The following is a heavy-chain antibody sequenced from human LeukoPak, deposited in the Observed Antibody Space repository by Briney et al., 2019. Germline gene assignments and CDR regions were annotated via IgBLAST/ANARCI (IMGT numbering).Heavy chain of an antibody. V-gene: IGHV5-51*01. CDR3: ARQERVVAYDAFDI. J-gene: IGHJ3*02. CDR1: GYSFTSYL. CDR2: IYPGDSDT. Sequence: GESQKICYAGAGYSFTSYLIGWVRQMPGELLELIGIIYPGDSDTCYRQSFQGQVSISADKSNSTAYLQWSSLKASDTAMYYCARQERVVAYDAFDIWGQGTMVTVSS. D-gene: IGHD2-15*01.